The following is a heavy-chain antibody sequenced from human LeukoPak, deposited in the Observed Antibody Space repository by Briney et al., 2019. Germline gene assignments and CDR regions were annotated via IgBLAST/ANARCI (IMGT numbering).Heavy chain of an antibody. Sequence: PGGSLRLSCVASGFTFNNYAMHWVRQAPGKGLEWVSTINGNGAATYYADSFKGRFPISRDDSESTVYLRMNKLRVEDSGLYYCANGLAASGNFLLRDYYYFIDVWGKGTTVIVS. D-gene: IGHD1-26*01. CDR3: ANGLAASGNFLLRDYYYFIDV. V-gene: IGHV3-23*01. J-gene: IGHJ6*03. CDR2: INGNGAAT. CDR1: GFTFNNYA.